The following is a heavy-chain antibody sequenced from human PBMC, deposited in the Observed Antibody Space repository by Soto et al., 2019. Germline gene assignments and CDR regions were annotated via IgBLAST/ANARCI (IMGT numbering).Heavy chain of an antibody. V-gene: IGHV4-31*03. J-gene: IGHJ4*02. CDR2: IYYSGST. CDR3: ARGGLAVAGTGFDY. Sequence: QVQLQESGPGLVKPSQTLSLTCTVSGGSISSGGYYWSWIRQHPGKGLEWIGYIYYSGSTYYNPSLKSRFTISVDTSKNHCSLKLSSVTAADTAVYYCARGGLAVAGTGFDYWGQGTLVTVSS. D-gene: IGHD6-19*01. CDR1: GGSISSGGYY.